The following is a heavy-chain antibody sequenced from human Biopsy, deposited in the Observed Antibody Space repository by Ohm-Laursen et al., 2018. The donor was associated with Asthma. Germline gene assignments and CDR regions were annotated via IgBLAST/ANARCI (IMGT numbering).Heavy chain of an antibody. J-gene: IGHJ5*02. CDR3: ARDLSFYDSSGYYRRWFDP. CDR1: GGSIGRGGYY. Sequence: SQTLSLTCLVSGGSIGRGGYYWSWMRHFPGKGLEWIGYIYYSGSTYYNPSLKSRVTISVDTSKSQFSLKLSSVTAADTAVYYCARDLSFYDSSGYYRRWFDPWGQGTLVTVSS. D-gene: IGHD3-22*01. CDR2: IYYSGST. V-gene: IGHV4-30-4*08.